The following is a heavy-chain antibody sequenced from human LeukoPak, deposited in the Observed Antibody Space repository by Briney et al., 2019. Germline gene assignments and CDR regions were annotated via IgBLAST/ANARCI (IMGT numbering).Heavy chain of an antibody. Sequence: PSQTLSLTCTVSGGSISSGNYFWSWIRQPAGKGLEWIGRVYSDGRNYNPSLESRVTMSLDTSKRQFSLKVRSVTASDTAVYYCARDDSPMTTVTTFAYWGQGTLVTVSS. J-gene: IGHJ4*02. V-gene: IGHV4-61*02. CDR3: ARDDSPMTTVTTFAY. CDR1: GGSISSGNYF. CDR2: VYSDGR. D-gene: IGHD4-11*01.